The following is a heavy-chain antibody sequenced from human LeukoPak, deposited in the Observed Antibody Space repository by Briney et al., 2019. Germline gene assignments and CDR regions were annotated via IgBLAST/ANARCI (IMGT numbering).Heavy chain of an antibody. CDR3: ARVGGLGAFDI. Sequence: GGSLRLSCAASGFTFSSYEMNWVRQAPGKGLEWVAVISYDGSNKYYADSVKGRFTISRDNSKNTLYLQMNSLRAEDTAVYYCARVGGLGAFDIWGQGTMVTVSS. J-gene: IGHJ3*02. CDR2: ISYDGSNK. D-gene: IGHD3-16*01. CDR1: GFTFSSYE. V-gene: IGHV3-30*04.